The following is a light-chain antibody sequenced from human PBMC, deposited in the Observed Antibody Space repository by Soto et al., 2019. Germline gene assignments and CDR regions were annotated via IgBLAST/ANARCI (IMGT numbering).Light chain of an antibody. J-gene: IGLJ1*01. CDR2: EVT. CDR1: SSVVGNFNL. Sequence: SDLNKPASVTRSHGQSITITRTGKSSVVGNFNLFSCYQQHPDKAPKLMIYEVTKRPAGVSNRFSASKSGNTATLTISGLLAEDEADYYCCSYGGSGAYVFGTGTKVTVL. CDR3: CSYGGSGAYV. V-gene: IGLV2-23*02.